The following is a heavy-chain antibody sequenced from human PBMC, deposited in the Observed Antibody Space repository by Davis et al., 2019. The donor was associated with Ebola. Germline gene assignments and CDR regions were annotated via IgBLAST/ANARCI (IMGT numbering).Heavy chain of an antibody. CDR3: ARHLYGDYVFDY. D-gene: IGHD4-17*01. J-gene: IGHJ4*02. Sequence: SVKVSCKASGGTFSSYAISWVRQAPGQGLEWMGRIIPILGTANYAQKFQGRVTITADESTSTAYMELSSLRSEDTAVYYCARHLYGDYVFDYWGQGTLVTVSS. V-gene: IGHV1-69*11. CDR1: GGTFSSYA. CDR2: IIPILGTA.